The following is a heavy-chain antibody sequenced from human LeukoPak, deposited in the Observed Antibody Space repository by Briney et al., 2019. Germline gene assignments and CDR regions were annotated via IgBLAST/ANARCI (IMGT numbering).Heavy chain of an antibody. V-gene: IGHV3-7*01. CDR3: ARRDNWNYLSAFDI. D-gene: IGHD1-7*01. Sequence: GGALRLSCAASGFTFSSYWMSWVRQAPGKGLEWVANIKQDESEKYYVDSVKGRFTISRDNAKNSLYLQMNSLRAEDTAVYYCARRDNWNYLSAFDIWGQGTMVTVSS. CDR2: IKQDESEK. CDR1: GFTFSSYW. J-gene: IGHJ3*02.